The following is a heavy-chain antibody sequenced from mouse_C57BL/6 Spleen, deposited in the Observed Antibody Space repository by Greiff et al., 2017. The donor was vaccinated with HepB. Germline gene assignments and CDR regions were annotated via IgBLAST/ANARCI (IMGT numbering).Heavy chain of an antibody. CDR2: IWSGGST. D-gene: IGHD1-1*01. J-gene: IGHJ3*01. V-gene: IGHV2-2*01. CDR3: ASGSSYDAWFAY. CDR1: GFSLTSYG. Sequence: VMLVESGPGLVQPSQSLSITCTVSGFSLTSYGVHWVRQSPGKGLEWLGVIWSGGSTDYNAAFISRLSISKDNSKSQVFFKMNSLQADDTAIYYCASGSSYDAWFAYWGQGTLVTVSA.